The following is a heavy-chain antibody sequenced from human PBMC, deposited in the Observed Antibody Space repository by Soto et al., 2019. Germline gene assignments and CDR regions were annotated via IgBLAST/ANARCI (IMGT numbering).Heavy chain of an antibody. Sequence: GASVKVSCKASGYTFTSYGISWVREAPGQGLEWMGWISAYNGNTNYAQKLQGRVTMTTDTSTSTAYMELRSLRSDDTAVYYCARADSSGVDHTLYYYYGMDVWGQGTTVTVSS. D-gene: IGHD3-22*01. V-gene: IGHV1-18*04. CDR3: ARADSSGVDHTLYYYYGMDV. CDR2: ISAYNGNT. CDR1: GYTFTSYG. J-gene: IGHJ6*02.